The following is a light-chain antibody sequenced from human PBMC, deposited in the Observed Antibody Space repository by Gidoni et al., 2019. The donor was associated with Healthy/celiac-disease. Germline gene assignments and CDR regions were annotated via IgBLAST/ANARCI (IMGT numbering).Light chain of an antibody. CDR2: WAS. J-gene: IGKJ1*01. V-gene: IGKV4-1*01. CDR1: QSVLYSTNNKNY. CDR3: QQYYSTPWT. Sequence: DIVMTRSPVSLAVSLGESATINCKSSQSVLYSTNNKNYLAWYQQKPGQPHKLLIYWASIREAGVPDRSSGSGSGTDFTLTISSLQDEDVAVYYCQQYYSTPWTFGQGTKVEIK.